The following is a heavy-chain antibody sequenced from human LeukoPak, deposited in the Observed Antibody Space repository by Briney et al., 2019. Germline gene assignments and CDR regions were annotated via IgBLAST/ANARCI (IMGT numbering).Heavy chain of an antibody. CDR2: ISTCNGNT. CDR3: ARGDDYGDYWGLY. Sequence: ASVKVSCKASGYTFTKYGITWVRQAPGQGLGWMGWISTCNGNTNYAQKLQGRVTMTTDTSTSTAYMELRSLISDDAAVYYCARGDDYGDYWGLYWGQGTLVTVSS. V-gene: IGHV1-18*01. CDR1: GYTFTKYG. J-gene: IGHJ4*02. D-gene: IGHD4-17*01.